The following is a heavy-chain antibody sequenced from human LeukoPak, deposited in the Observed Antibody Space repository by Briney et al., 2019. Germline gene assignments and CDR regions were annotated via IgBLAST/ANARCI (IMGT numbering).Heavy chain of an antibody. CDR1: GYTFTDYY. D-gene: IGHD5-24*01. J-gene: IGHJ4*02. CDR2: INPNSGGT. Sequence: ASVKVSCKASGYTFTDYYLHLVRQAPGQGLEWMGWINPNSGGTNYAQKFQGRVTMTRDTSISTAYMELSGLRSDDTAVYYCARDMVEMAWDYWGQGTLVTVSS. CDR3: ARDMVEMAWDY. V-gene: IGHV1-2*02.